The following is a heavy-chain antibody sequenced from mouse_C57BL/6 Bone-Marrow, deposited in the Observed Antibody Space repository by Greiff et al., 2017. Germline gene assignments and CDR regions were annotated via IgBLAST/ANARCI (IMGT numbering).Heavy chain of an antibody. CDR3: ASHLWWNSFYYYAMDY. D-gene: IGHD1-1*02. V-gene: IGHV2-2*01. CDR2: IWSGGST. CDR1: GFSLTSYG. J-gene: IGHJ4*01. Sequence: VKLMESGPGLVQPSQSLSITCTVSGFSLTSYGVHWVRQSPGKGLEWLGVIWSGGSTDYNAAFISRLSISKDNSKSQVFFKMNSLQADDTAIYYCASHLWWNSFYYYAMDYWGQGTSVTVSS.